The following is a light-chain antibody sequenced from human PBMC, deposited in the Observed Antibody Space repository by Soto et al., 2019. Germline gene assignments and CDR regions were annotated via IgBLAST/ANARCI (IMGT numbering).Light chain of an antibody. V-gene: IGKV1-33*01. Sequence: DIQMTQSPSSLSASVVARVTITCQASQDITNHLHWYQQKPGKAPKLLIYDASNLETGVPSRFSGSGFGTDFTFIINNLQPEDFATYFCQHCHILPWTFGQGTKVEIK. CDR3: QHCHILPWT. CDR1: QDITNH. J-gene: IGKJ1*01. CDR2: DAS.